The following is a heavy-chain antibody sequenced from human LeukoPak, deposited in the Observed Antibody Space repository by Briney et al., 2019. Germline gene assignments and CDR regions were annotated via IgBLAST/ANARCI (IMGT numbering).Heavy chain of an antibody. CDR2: ISYVGSNK. CDR1: GFTFSSYA. J-gene: IGHJ4*02. Sequence: GGSLRLSCAASGFTFSSYAMHWVRQAPGKGLEWVAVISYVGSNKYYADSVKGRFTISRDNSKNTLYLQMNSLRAEDTAVYYCARGGGTTFDYWGQGTLVTVSS. V-gene: IGHV3-30*04. CDR3: ARGGGTTFDY. D-gene: IGHD4-17*01.